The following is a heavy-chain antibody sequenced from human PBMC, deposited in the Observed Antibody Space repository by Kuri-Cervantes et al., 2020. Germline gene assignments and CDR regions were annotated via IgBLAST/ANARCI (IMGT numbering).Heavy chain of an antibody. J-gene: IGHJ4*02. CDR2: IIPIFGTA. Sequence: SVKVSCKASGGTFSSYAISWVRQAPGQGLEWMGGIIPIFGTANYAQKFQGRVTITADESTSTAYMELSSLRSEDTAVYYCARDPARIAVAGKRPVDYWGQGTLVTVSS. CDR1: GGTFSSYA. CDR3: ARDPARIAVAGKRPVDY. D-gene: IGHD6-19*01. V-gene: IGHV1-69*13.